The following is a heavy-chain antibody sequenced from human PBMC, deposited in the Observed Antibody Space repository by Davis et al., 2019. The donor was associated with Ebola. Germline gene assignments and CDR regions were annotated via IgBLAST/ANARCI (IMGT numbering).Heavy chain of an antibody. J-gene: IGHJ5*02. D-gene: IGHD3-3*01. Sequence: SETLSLTCTVSGGSISSGDYYWSWIRQPPGKGLEWIGYIYYSGSTYYNPSLKSRVTISVDTSKNQFSLKLSSVTAADTAVYYCARGGYFGWNNWFDPWGQGTLVTVSS. CDR1: GGSISSGDYY. CDR3: ARGGYFGWNNWFDP. V-gene: IGHV4-30-4*01. CDR2: IYYSGST.